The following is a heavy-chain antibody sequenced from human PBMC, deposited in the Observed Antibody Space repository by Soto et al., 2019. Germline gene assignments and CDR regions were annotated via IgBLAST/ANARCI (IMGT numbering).Heavy chain of an antibody. CDR3: AKDLGRFTIFGVANFCMDV. CDR2: VSYDGTNK. D-gene: IGHD3-3*01. CDR1: VFSFSGHG. Sequence: LRLSCVASVFSFSGHGIHWVRQAPNKGLEWVAVVSYDGTNKYYTDSVKGRFIISRDNSKNVLYLEMSSLRVEDSAIYYCAKDLGRFTIFGVANFCMDVWGQGATVTVSS. J-gene: IGHJ6*02. V-gene: IGHV3-30*18.